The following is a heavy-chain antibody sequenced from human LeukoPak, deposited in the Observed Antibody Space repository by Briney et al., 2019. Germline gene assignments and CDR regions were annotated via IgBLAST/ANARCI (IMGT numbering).Heavy chain of an antibody. CDR1: GYSISSGYY. V-gene: IGHV4-38-2*02. Sequence: SETLSLTCAVSGYSISSGYYWGWIRQPPGKGLEWTGSIYHSGSTYYNPSLKSRVTISVDTSKNQFSLKLSSVTAADTAVYYCAREVGYSYGSDFWGQGTLVTVSS. J-gene: IGHJ4*02. D-gene: IGHD5-18*01. CDR3: AREVGYSYGSDF. CDR2: IYHSGST.